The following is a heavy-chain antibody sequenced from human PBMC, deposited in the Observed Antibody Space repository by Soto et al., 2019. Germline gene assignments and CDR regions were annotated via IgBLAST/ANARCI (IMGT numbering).Heavy chain of an antibody. CDR2: ISSSGSTI. Sequence: GGSLRLSCAASGFTFSDYYMSWIRQAPGKGLEWVSYISSSGSTIYYADSLKGRFTISRDNAKNSLYLQMNSLRAEDTAVYYCARSPRGAATQKRVYNWFDPWGQGTLVTVSS. CDR1: GFTFSDYY. J-gene: IGHJ5*02. V-gene: IGHV3-11*01. D-gene: IGHD2-15*01. CDR3: ARSPRGAATQKRVYNWFDP.